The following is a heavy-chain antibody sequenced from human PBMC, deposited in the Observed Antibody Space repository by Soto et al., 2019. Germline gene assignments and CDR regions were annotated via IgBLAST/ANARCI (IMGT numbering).Heavy chain of an antibody. D-gene: IGHD2-21*01. CDR1: GVPFNSYG. J-gene: IGHJ5*02. V-gene: IGHV1-69*09. Sequence: QVVLLQAGTEVKRPGSSVKVSCKASGVPFNSYGSALVRQAPVRGLEWVGRINPASQLRNYEQSLQGRVTMTADTSTTTAYMELSGLTAEDTAVYYCEMMKLARRDPWVQGTLVIVSS. CDR3: EMMKLARRDP. CDR2: INPASQLR.